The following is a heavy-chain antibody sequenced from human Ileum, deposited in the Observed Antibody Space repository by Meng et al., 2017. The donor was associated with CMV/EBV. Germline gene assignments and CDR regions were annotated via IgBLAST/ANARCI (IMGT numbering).Heavy chain of an antibody. CDR1: GFTFSSYA. CDR2: ISGSGGST. Sequence: GESLKISCAASGFTFSSYAMSWVRQAPGKGLEWVSAISGSGGSTYYADSVKGRFTISRDNSKNTLYLQMNSLRAEDTAVYYCAKDSYYDFWSGYYRADDAFDIWGQGTMVTVSS. D-gene: IGHD3-3*01. CDR3: AKDSYYDFWSGYYRADDAFDI. J-gene: IGHJ3*02. V-gene: IGHV3-23*01.